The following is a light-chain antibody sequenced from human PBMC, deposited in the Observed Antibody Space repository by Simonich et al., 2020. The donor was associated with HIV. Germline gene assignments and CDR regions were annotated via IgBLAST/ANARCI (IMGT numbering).Light chain of an antibody. CDR3: QQYDNLPWT. CDR2: GAS. J-gene: IGKJ1*01. Sequence: DIQMTQSPSSLPASVGDRVTITCQASQDITNYLNWYQQKPGKAPKLLIDGASNLETGVPSRFNGTGCGTDFTFTINSLQPEDIATYYCQQYDNLPWTFGRGTKVEIK. CDR1: QDITNY. V-gene: IGKV1-33*01.